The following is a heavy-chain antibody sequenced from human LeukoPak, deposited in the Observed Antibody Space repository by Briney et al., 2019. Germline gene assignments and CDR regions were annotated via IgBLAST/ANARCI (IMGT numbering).Heavy chain of an antibody. D-gene: IGHD3-3*01. Sequence: EPSQTLSLTCTVSGGSISSGSYYWRWIRQPAGKGLEWIGRIYTSGSTNYNPSLKSRVTISVDTSKNQVSLKLSSVTAADTAVYYCARAAPTAHYDFWSGYRPFDYWGQGTLVTVSS. CDR1: GGSISSGSYY. CDR2: IYTSGST. V-gene: IGHV4-61*02. CDR3: ARAAPTAHYDFWSGYRPFDY. J-gene: IGHJ4*02.